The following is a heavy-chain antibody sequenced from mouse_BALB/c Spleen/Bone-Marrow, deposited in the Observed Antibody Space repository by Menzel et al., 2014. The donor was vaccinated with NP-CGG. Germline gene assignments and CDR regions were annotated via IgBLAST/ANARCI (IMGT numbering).Heavy chain of an antibody. CDR3: ARHETGTGQYFDY. Sequence: EVKLMESGGDLVQPGGSLKLSCAASGLTFSNYNISWVRQTPEKRLERVAYISNGGGNTYYPDTVKGRFTISRDNAKNPLYLQMTSLKSEDTAIYYCARHETGTGQYFDYWGQGTTLTVSS. D-gene: IGHD4-1*01. CDR2: ISNGGGNT. CDR1: GLTFSNYN. V-gene: IGHV5-12-2*01. J-gene: IGHJ2*01.